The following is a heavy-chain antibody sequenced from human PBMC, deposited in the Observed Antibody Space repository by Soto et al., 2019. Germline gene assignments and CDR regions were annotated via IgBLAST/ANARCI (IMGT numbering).Heavy chain of an antibody. D-gene: IGHD6-19*01. CDR1: GFTFSDYA. CDR3: AKASSAWYGSKNYYFDS. CDR2: ISATGGTT. Sequence: GGSLRLSCLVSGFTFSDYAMDWVRQAPGKGLEWVSEISATGGTTNYADSVKGRYTISRDNSNNTLYLQLTNLRAEDTAMFYCAKASSAWYGSKNYYFDSWGQGA. V-gene: IGHV3-23*01. J-gene: IGHJ4*02.